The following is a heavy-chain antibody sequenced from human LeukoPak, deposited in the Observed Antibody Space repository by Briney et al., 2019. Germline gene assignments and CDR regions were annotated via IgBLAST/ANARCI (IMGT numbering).Heavy chain of an antibody. CDR3: ARDVAAAPRGCDP. CDR2: IYHCGTT. J-gene: IGHJ5*02. D-gene: IGHD6-13*01. V-gene: IGHV4-30-2*01. Sequence: SQTLSLTCAVSGGSISSGGSSWSWIRHPAGRGLEWIGYIYHCGTTYYNPSLKSRVTISVDRSKNQFSLKLSSLTAADRAVYYCARDVAAAPRGCDPWGQGTLVTVSS. CDR1: GGSISSGGSS.